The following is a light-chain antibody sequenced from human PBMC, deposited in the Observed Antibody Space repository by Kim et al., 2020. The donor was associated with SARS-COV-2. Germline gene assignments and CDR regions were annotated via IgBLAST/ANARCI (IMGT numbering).Light chain of an antibody. CDR2: DAS. J-gene: IGKJ2*01. CDR1: QSINSW. CDR3: HQYQSYPYT. Sequence: SATVGDRVPITCRASQSINSWLAWYQQQTGTAPKLLIYDASSLQSGVPPRFSGRGSGTEFTLTISILQPDDFATYYCHQYQSYPYTFGQGTKLEI. V-gene: IGKV1-5*01.